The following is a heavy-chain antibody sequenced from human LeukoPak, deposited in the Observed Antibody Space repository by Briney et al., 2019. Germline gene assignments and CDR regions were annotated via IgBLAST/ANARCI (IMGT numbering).Heavy chain of an antibody. CDR3: ASPQTGGLYYYYGMDV. CDR1: GGSFSGYY. J-gene: IGHJ6*02. V-gene: IGHV4-34*01. CDR2: INHSGST. Sequence: SETLSLTCAVYGGSFSGYYWSWIRQPPGKGLEWIGEINHSGSTNYNPSLKSRVTISVDTSKNQFSLKLSSVTAADTAVYYCASPQTGGLYYYYGMDVWAQGPTVTVPS.